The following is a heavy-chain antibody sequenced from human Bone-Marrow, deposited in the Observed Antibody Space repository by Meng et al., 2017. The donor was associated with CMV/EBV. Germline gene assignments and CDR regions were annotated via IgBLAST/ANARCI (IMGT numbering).Heavy chain of an antibody. CDR3: ARLGAARD. J-gene: IGHJ4*02. D-gene: IGHD6-13*01. V-gene: IGHV1-69*12. CDR2: IIPIFGTA. CDR1: GGTFSSYA. Sequence: QVNLIQSGAELKNPESPVKVPCKAAGGTFSSYAISWVRQAPGQGLEWMGGIIPIFGTANYAQKFQGRVTITADESTSTAYMELSSLRSEDTAVYYCARLGAARDWGQGTLVTVSS.